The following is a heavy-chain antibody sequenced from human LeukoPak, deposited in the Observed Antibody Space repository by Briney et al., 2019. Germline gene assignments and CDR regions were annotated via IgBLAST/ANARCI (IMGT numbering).Heavy chain of an antibody. CDR3: ARESGGNLDY. J-gene: IGHJ4*02. V-gene: IGHV3-30-3*01. CDR2: ISYDRSNK. D-gene: IGHD4-23*01. Sequence: PGGSLRLSCAASGFTFSSYAMHWVRQAPGKGLEWVAVISYDRSNKYYADSVKGRFTTSRDNSKNTLYLQMNSLRAEDTAVYYCARESGGNLDYWGQGTLVTVSS. CDR1: GFTFSSYA.